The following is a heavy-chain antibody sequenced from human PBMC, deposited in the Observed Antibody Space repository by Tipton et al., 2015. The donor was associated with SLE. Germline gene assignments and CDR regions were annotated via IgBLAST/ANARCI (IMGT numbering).Heavy chain of an antibody. Sequence: TLSLTCTVSGGSISSGGYYWSWIRQHPGKGLEWIGYIYYSGSTNYNPSLKSRVTMSVDTSKNQFSLKLSSVTAADTAVYYCARPGGDYYYMDVWGKGTTVTVSS. J-gene: IGHJ6*03. CDR2: IYYSGST. CDR1: GGSISSGGYY. V-gene: IGHV4-31*03. D-gene: IGHD3-10*01. CDR3: ARPGGDYYYMDV.